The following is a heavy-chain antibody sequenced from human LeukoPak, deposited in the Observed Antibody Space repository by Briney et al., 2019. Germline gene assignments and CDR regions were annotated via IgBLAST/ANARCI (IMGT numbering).Heavy chain of an antibody. D-gene: IGHD6-13*01. CDR3: ARIGIAGSQNWFDP. Sequence: GASVKVSCKASGGTFSSYAISWVRQAPGQGLEWMGGIIPIFGTANYAQKFQGRVTITADESTSTAYMELSSRRSEDTAVYYCARIGIAGSQNWFDPWGQGTLVTVSS. CDR1: GGTFSSYA. V-gene: IGHV1-69*13. CDR2: IIPIFGTA. J-gene: IGHJ5*02.